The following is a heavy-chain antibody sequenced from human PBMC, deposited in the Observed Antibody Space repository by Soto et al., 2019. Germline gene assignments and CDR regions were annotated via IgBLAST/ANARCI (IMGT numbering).Heavy chain of an antibody. D-gene: IGHD1-7*01. CDR2: IIPILGIA. V-gene: IGHV1-69*08. CDR1: GGTFSSYT. J-gene: IGHJ5*02. Sequence: QVQLVQSGAEVKKPGSSVKVSCKASGGTFSSYTISWVRQAPGQGLEWMGRIIPILGIANYAQKFQGRVTITADKSTSTAYMELSSLRSEDTAVYYCARDLGVTGTTMGATNGFDPWGQGTLVTVSS. CDR3: ARDLGVTGTTMGATNGFDP.